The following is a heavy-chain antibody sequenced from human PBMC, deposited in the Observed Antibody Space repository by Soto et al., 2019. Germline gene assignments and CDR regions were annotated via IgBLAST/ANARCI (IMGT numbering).Heavy chain of an antibody. D-gene: IGHD5-12*01. CDR1: GDSISSGGYY. Sequence: QLQLQESGPGLVKPSEILSLTCTVSGDSISSGGYYWGWIRQPPGKGLECIGSIHYNGNTYYNPSLKRRVTISRDPSRNQFSLRLSSVTAADTAVYYCVSRLGYGYAMDVWGQGTTVTVSS. CDR3: VSRLGYGYAMDV. CDR2: IHYNGNT. V-gene: IGHV4-39*01. J-gene: IGHJ6*02.